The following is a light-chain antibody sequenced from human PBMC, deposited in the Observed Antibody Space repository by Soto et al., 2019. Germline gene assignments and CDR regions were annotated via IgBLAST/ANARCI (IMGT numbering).Light chain of an antibody. Sequence: QSALTQPASVSGSPGQSITISCTGTSSDVGGYNYVSWYQQHPGKAPKLMIYDVSNRPSGVSNRFSGSKSGNTASLTISELQAEDEDDYYCSSYTISITVVFGGGTKLTVL. CDR2: DVS. V-gene: IGLV2-14*01. CDR1: SSDVGGYNY. CDR3: SSYTISITVV. J-gene: IGLJ2*01.